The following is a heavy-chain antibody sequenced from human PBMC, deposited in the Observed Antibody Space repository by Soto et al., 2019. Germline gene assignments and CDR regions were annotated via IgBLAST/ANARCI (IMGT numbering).Heavy chain of an antibody. V-gene: IGHV5-51*01. CDR1: GYSFTSYW. J-gene: IGHJ4*02. Sequence: EVQLVQSGAEVKKPGESLKISCKGSGYSFTSYWIGWVRQMPGKGLEWMGIIYPGDSDTRYSPSFQGQVTISADKSTSPAYRQRSRLKAADTAMYYWAPREAPGLGAYWGQGALVTGSS. CDR2: IYPGDSDT. CDR3: APREAPGLGAY. D-gene: IGHD3-16*01.